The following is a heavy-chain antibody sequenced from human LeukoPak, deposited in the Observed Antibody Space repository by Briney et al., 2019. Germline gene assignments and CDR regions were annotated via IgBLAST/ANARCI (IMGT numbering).Heavy chain of an antibody. CDR3: ARGVGYSGYVDY. D-gene: IGHD5-12*01. CDR2: ISSSSSYI. J-gene: IGHJ4*02. Sequence: GGSLRLSCAASGFTFSSYSMNWVRQAPGKGLEWVSTISSSSSYIYYADSVKGRFTISRDNAKNSLYLQMNSLRAEDTAVYYCARGVGYSGYVDYWGQGTLVTVSS. CDR1: GFTFSSYS. V-gene: IGHV3-21*01.